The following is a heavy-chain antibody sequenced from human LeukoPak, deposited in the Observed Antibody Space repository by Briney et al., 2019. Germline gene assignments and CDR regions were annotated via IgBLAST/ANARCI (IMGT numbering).Heavy chain of an antibody. Sequence: SETLSLTCTVSGGSISSSSYYWGWIRQPPGKGLEWIGSIYYSGSTYYNPSLKSRVTISVDTSKNQFSLKLSSVTAADTAVYYCARDSPAAGIVDYWGQGTLVTVSS. V-gene: IGHV4-39*07. D-gene: IGHD6-13*01. CDR1: GGSISSSSYY. J-gene: IGHJ4*02. CDR2: IYYSGST. CDR3: ARDSPAAGIVDY.